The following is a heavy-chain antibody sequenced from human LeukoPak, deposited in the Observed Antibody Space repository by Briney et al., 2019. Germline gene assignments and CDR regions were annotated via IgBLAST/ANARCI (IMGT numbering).Heavy chain of an antibody. V-gene: IGHV3-23*01. CDR3: AKDLSIVVVPAAISDAFDI. CDR2: ISGSGGST. J-gene: IGHJ3*02. D-gene: IGHD2-2*01. CDR1: GFTFSSYA. Sequence: GGSLRLSCAASGFTFSSYAMSWVRQAPGKGLEWVSAISGSGGSTYYADSVKGRFTISRDNSKNTLYLQMNSLRAEDTAVYYCAKDLSIVVVPAAISDAFDIWGQGTMVTVSS.